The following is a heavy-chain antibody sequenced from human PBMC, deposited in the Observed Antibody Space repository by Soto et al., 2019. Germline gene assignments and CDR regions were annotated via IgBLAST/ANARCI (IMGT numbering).Heavy chain of an antibody. D-gene: IGHD2-8*01. V-gene: IGHV1-18*01. J-gene: IGHJ6*02. CDR2: ISGYNGDT. CDR3: AKNGQPPYYYYGLDV. Sequence: QGHLVQSEAEVKKSGASVKVSCKASGYTFTRYGISWVRQAPGQGLEWMGWISGYNGDTNYAQKFQGRVSMTMDTSTTTAYMELRSLRSDDTAVYYCAKNGQPPYYYYGLDVWGQGTKVTVSS. CDR1: GYTFTRYG.